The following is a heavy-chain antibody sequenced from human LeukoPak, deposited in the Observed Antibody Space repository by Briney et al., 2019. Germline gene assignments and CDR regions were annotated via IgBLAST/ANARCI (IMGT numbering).Heavy chain of an antibody. D-gene: IGHD4-17*01. Sequence: PGGSLRLSCAASGFTLSLYGMHWVRQAPGKGLQWVASTRYDESNEYYADSVKGRFTISRDNSRNTLHLQMNSLRPEDTAVYYCAKVKGRYGDYGFDHWGQGTLVSVSS. J-gene: IGHJ4*02. CDR3: AKVKGRYGDYGFDH. V-gene: IGHV3-30*02. CDR1: GFTLSLYG. CDR2: TRYDESNE.